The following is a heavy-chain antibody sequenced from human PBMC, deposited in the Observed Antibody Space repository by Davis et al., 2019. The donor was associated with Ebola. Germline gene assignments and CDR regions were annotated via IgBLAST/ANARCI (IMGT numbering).Heavy chain of an antibody. D-gene: IGHD3-10*01. CDR2: IYHSGST. V-gene: IGHV4-4*02. J-gene: IGHJ5*02. CDR1: GGSISSSNW. CDR3: AGGLLWFGESPLNWFDP. Sequence: SETLSLTCAVSGGSISSSNWWSWVRQPPGKGLEWLGEIYHSGSTNYNPSLKSRVTISVDKSKNQFSLKLSSVTAADTAVYYCAGGLLWFGESPLNWFDPWGLGTLVTVSS.